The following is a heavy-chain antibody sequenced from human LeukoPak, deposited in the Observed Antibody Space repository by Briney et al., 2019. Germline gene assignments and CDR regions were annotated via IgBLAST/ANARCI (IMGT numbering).Heavy chain of an antibody. CDR2: IDQDGSAE. CDR1: GFPFSNYW. V-gene: IGHV3-7*04. Sequence: GGSLRLSCAASGFPFSNYWMSWVRQSPGRGLEWVANIDQDGSAEYYVDSVGGRFTVSRDNAKNSLYLQIDSLRAEDTAVYYCARADNYGSILDYWGRGTLVTVSS. D-gene: IGHD3-10*01. CDR3: ARADNYGSILDY. J-gene: IGHJ4*02.